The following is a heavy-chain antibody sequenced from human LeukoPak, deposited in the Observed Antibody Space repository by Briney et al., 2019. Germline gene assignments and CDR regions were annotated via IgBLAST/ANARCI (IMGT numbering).Heavy chain of an antibody. D-gene: IGHD3-3*01. CDR1: GYPFTSYN. CDR3: ARGLPKAVFGMVIED. V-gene: IGHV1-8*01. Sequence: GASVKVSCKASGYPFTSYNVNWVRQATGQGLEWMGWMNTNSGNTGYSQNFQGRVTMTRDTSISTAYMELSSLMSEDTAVYYCARGLPKAVFGMVIEDWGQGTLATVSS. CDR2: MNTNSGNT. J-gene: IGHJ1*01.